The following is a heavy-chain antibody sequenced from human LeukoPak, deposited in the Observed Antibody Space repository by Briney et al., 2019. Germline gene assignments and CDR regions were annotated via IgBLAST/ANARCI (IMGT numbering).Heavy chain of an antibody. CDR1: GFIFSSYA. V-gene: IGHV3-30-3*01. J-gene: IGHJ4*02. Sequence: PGGSLRLSCAASGFIFSSYAMHWVRQAPGKGLEWVAVISYDGSNKYYADSVKGRFTISRDSSKNTLYLQMNSLRAEDTAVYYCARDQLWQWLSYYFDYWGQGTLVTVSS. D-gene: IGHD6-19*01. CDR2: ISYDGSNK. CDR3: ARDQLWQWLSYYFDY.